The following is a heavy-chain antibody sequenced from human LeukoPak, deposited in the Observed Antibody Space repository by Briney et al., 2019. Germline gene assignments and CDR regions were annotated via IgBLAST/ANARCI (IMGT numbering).Heavy chain of an antibody. CDR2: IGGSGNTV. Sequence: GGSLRLSCAASGFTFKTYEMNWVRQAPGKGLEWVSYIGGSGNTVYYADSVKGRFTIFRDNAKNSLYLRMNSLGAEDTAVYYCARLGGSSANFDYWGQGTLVSVSS. CDR1: GFTFKTYE. D-gene: IGHD2-15*01. J-gene: IGHJ4*02. CDR3: ARLGGSSANFDY. V-gene: IGHV3-48*03.